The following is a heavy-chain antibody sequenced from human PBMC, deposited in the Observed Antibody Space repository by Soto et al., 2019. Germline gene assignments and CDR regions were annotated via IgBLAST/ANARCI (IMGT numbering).Heavy chain of an antibody. CDR3: AKGVAARLIYGMDV. CDR2: ISGSGGRT. Sequence: GGSLRLSCAASGFTFNNYALYWVRQAPGKGLEWVSGISGSGGRTYYADSVKGRFAISGDNSKNTLYLQMNSLRAEGTAVYYCAKGVAARLIYGMDVWGQGTTVTVSS. D-gene: IGHD6-13*01. CDR1: GFTFNNYA. V-gene: IGHV3-23*01. J-gene: IGHJ6*02.